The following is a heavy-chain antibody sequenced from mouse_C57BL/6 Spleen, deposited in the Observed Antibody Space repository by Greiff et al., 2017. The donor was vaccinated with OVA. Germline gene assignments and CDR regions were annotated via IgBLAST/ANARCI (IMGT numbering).Heavy chain of an antibody. D-gene: IGHD4-1*01. CDR1: GFSLTSYG. J-gene: IGHJ2*01. CDR2: IWSGGST. CDR3: DRIRTGTSYFDY. V-gene: IGHV2-2*01. Sequence: VKLKQSGPGLVQPSQSLSITCPVSGFSLTSYGLHWVRQSPGKGLEWLGVIWSGGSTDYNAAFIARRSVNNDNYKSKVLFRMNSLEADDTAIYYCDRIRTGTSYFDYWGQGTTLTVSS.